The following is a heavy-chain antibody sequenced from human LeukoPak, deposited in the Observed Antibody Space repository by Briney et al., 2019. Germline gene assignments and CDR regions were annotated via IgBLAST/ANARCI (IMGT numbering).Heavy chain of an antibody. CDR2: IKQDGSEK. CDR3: ARVSSSWSGGYYYYYMDV. D-gene: IGHD6-13*01. CDR1: GFTFSSYW. V-gene: IGHV3-7*01. Sequence: GGSLRLSCAASGFTFSSYWMSWVRQAPGKGLEWVANIKQDGSEKYYVDPVKGRFTISRDNAKNSLYLQMNSLRAEDTAVYYCARVSSSWSGGYYYYYMDVRGKGTTVTVSS. J-gene: IGHJ6*03.